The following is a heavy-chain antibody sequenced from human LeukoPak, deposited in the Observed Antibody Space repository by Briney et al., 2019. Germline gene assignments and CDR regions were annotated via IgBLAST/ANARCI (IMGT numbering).Heavy chain of an antibody. J-gene: IGHJ6*02. Sequence: PSETLSLTYTVSGGSINLYYWSWIRQSPGKGLEWIGSIYYSGSTYYNPSLKSRVTISVDTSKNQFSLKLSSVTAADTAVYYCATSRGTTRYYYGMDVWGQGTTVTVSS. CDR3: ATSRGTTRYYYGMDV. D-gene: IGHD3-16*01. CDR1: GGSINLYY. V-gene: IGHV4-59*12. CDR2: IYYSGST.